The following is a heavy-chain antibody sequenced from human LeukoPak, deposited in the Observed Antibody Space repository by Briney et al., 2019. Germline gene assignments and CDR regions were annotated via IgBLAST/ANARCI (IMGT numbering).Heavy chain of an antibody. CDR1: GYTFTGYY. J-gene: IGHJ6*02. D-gene: IGHD4-17*01. CDR2: INPNSGGT. V-gene: IGHV1-2*06. CDR3: ASHVYGDYHDYYYYGMDV. Sequence: ASVKVSRKASGYTFTGYYMHWVRQAPGQGLEWMGRINPNSGGTNYAQKFQGRVTMTRDTSISTAYMELSRLRSDDTAVYYCASHVYGDYHDYYYYGMDVWGQGTTVTVSS.